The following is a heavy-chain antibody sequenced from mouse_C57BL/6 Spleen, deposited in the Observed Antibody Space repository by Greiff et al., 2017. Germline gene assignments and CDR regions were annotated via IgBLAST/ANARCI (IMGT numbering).Heavy chain of an antibody. CDR1: GYSFTSYY. CDR2: IYPGSGNT. D-gene: IGHD4-1*01. CDR3: ARYGTLDY. V-gene: IGHV1-66*01. J-gene: IGHJ2*01. Sequence: VQGVESGPELVKPGASVKISCKASGYSFTSYYIHWVKQRPGQGLEWIGWIYPGSGNTKYNEKFKGKATLTADTSSSTAYMQLSSLTSEDSAVYYCARYGTLDYWGQGTTLTVSS.